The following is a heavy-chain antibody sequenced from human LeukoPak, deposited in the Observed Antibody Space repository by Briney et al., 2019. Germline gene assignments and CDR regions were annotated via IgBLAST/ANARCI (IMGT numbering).Heavy chain of an antibody. V-gene: IGHV3-21*01. J-gene: IGHJ4*02. D-gene: IGHD7-27*01. CDR1: GFTFSSYT. CDR2: ISGSNSYI. Sequence: GGSLRLSCAASGFTFSSYTMHWIRQAPGKGLEWVSSISGSNSYIFYADSVKGRFTVSRDNAKDSLYLQMNSLRAEDTAVYYCARSGTGDFQYYFDYWGQGTLVTVSS. CDR3: ARSGTGDFQYYFDY.